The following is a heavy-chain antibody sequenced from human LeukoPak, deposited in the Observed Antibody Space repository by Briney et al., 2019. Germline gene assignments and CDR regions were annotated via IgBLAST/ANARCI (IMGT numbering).Heavy chain of an antibody. V-gene: IGHV5-51*01. J-gene: IGHJ4*02. D-gene: IGHD2-2*02. CDR1: GYDFTNHW. CDR2: IYPGNSNT. CDR3: SRQGCSTTSCHTVDS. Sequence: GESLKISCKGSGYDFTNHWIGWVRQMPGQGLELMGIIYPGNSNTRYSPSFQGQVTISVDTSISTAYLQFSSLKAPDTAMYYCSRQGCSTTSCHTVDSCGQGTLVTVSS.